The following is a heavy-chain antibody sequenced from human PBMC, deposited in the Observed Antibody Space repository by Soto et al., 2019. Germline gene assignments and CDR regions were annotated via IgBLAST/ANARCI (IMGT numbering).Heavy chain of an antibody. J-gene: IGHJ6*02. D-gene: IGHD6-6*01. CDR3: AKEWSIAARTYYYYGMDV. CDR2: ISYDGSNK. CDR1: GFTFSSYG. V-gene: IGHV3-30*18. Sequence: PGGSLRLSCAASGFTFSSYGMHWVRQAPGKGLEWVAVISYDGSNKYYADSVKGRFTISRDNSKNTLYLQMNSLRAEDTAVYYCAKEWSIAARTYYYYGMDVWGQGTTVTVSS.